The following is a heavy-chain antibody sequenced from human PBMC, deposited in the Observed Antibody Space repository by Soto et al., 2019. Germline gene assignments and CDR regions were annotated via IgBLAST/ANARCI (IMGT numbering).Heavy chain of an antibody. V-gene: IGHV3-30-3*01. J-gene: IGHJ4*02. CDR3: AGWDSGYDYHFDY. D-gene: IGHD5-12*01. CDR2: ISYDGSNK. CDR1: GFTFSYYA. Sequence: QVQLVESGGGVVQPGRSLRLSCAASGFTFSYYAMHWVRQAPGKGLEWVAVISYDGSNKYYADSVKGRFTISRDNSKNTLYLQMNSLRPEDTAVYCCAGWDSGYDYHFDYWGQGTLVTVSS.